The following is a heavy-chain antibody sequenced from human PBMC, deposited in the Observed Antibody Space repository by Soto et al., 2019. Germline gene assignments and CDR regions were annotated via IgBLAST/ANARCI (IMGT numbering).Heavy chain of an antibody. Sequence: QVQLVQSGAEVKKPGSSVKVSCKASGGTFSSYAISWVQQAPGQGLEWMGGIIPILGTANYAQKFQGRVTITADESTSTAYMELSSLRSEDTAVYYCARPRGYCSSTSCYFFYWGQGTLVTVSS. J-gene: IGHJ4*02. CDR1: GGTFSSYA. CDR2: IIPILGTA. V-gene: IGHV1-69*01. CDR3: ARPRGYCSSTSCYFFY. D-gene: IGHD2-2*01.